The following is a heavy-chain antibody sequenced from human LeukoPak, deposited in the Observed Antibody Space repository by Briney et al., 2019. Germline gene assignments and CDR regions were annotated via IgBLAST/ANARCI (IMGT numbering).Heavy chain of an antibody. J-gene: IGHJ4*02. Sequence: GGSLRLSCAASGFIFSTYPMHWVRQAPGKGLEWVAVISYDGTNKYYADSVKGRYTISRDNSKNTLYLQMNSLRAEDTALYYCARDATDSSGYYYSYYFDYWGQGTLVTVSS. CDR2: ISYDGTNK. D-gene: IGHD3-22*01. CDR1: GFIFSTYP. V-gene: IGHV3-30*01. CDR3: ARDATDSSGYYYSYYFDY.